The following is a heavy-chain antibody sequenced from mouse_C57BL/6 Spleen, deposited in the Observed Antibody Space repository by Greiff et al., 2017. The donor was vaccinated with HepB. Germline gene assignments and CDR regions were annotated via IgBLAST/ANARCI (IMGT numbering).Heavy chain of an antibody. CDR1: GYTFTSYW. D-gene: IGHD2-4*01. J-gene: IGHJ3*01. CDR2: IDPSDSYT. V-gene: IGHV1-50*01. Sequence: QVHVKQPGAELVKPGASVKLSCKASGYTFTSYWMQWVKQRPGQGLEWIGEIDPSDSYTNYNQKFKGKATLTVDTSSSTAYMQLSSLTSEDSAVYYCARSGLRAWFAYWGQGTLVTVSA. CDR3: ARSGLRAWFAY.